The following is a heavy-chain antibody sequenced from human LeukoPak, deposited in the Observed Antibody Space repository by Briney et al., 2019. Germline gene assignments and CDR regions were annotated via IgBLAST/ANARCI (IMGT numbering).Heavy chain of an antibody. Sequence: PSETLSLTCTVSGGSISSYYWSWIRQPPGKGLEWIGYIYYTGSTKYNPSLESRVTISVDTSKNQFSVKLSSVTAADTAVYYCARGGCSGGSCYSAVDYWGQGTLVTASS. V-gene: IGHV4-59*01. CDR1: GGSISSYY. J-gene: IGHJ4*02. D-gene: IGHD2-15*01. CDR2: IYYTGST. CDR3: ARGGCSGGSCYSAVDY.